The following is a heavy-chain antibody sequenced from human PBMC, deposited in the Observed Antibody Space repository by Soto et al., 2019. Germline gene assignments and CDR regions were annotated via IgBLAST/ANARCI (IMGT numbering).Heavy chain of an antibody. Sequence: GGSLRLSCAASGLTFSSYGMHWVRQAPGKGLEWVAVISYDGSNKYYADSVKGRFTISRDNSKNTLYLQMNSLRAEDTAVYYCAKYPLRDDLTYYYAPPDVWGQGTTVTVSS. CDR2: ISYDGSNK. J-gene: IGHJ6*02. D-gene: IGHD3-10*01. V-gene: IGHV3-30*18. CDR1: GLTFSSYG. CDR3: AKYPLRDDLTYYYAPPDV.